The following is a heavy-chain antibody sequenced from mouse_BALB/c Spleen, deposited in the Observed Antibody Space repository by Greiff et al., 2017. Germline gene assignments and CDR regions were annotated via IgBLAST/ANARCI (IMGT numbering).Heavy chain of an antibody. CDR3: ARGDYGRPYAMDY. CDR1: GFSFTSYG. V-gene: IGHV2-9*02. J-gene: IGHJ4*01. Sequence: VHLVESGPGLVAPSQSLSISCTASGFSFTSYGVHWVRQPPGKGLEWLGVIWAGGSTNYNSALMSRLSISKDNSKSQVFLKMNSLLTDDTAMYYCARGDYGRPYAMDYWGQGTSVTVSS. CDR2: IWAGGST. D-gene: IGHD1-1*01.